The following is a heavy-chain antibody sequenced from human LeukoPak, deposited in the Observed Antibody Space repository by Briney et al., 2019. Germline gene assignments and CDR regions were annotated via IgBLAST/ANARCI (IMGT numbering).Heavy chain of an antibody. CDR3: ARGDRPDGGNSEWFDP. D-gene: IGHD4-23*01. CDR1: GDSVSSNRAA. CDR2: TYYRSKWYN. J-gene: IGHJ5*02. V-gene: IGHV6-1*01. Sequence: SQTLSLTCAISGDSVSSNRAAWNWIRQSPSRGLEWLGRTYYRSKWYNDYAVSVKSRITINPDTSKNQFALQLNSVTPEDTAVYYCARGDRPDGGNSEWFDPWGQGTLVTVSS.